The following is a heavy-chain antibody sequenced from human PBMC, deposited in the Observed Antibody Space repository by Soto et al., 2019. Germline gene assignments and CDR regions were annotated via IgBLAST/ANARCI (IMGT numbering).Heavy chain of an antibody. CDR1: GGSISSGPSY. Sequence: SETLSLTCTVSGGSISSGPSYWGWIRQPPGQGLEWVGSIYYLGNTYYNSSLGSRVVISVDKSKNQFSLKLSSVTAADTAVYYCARDRYGDVNYYYYGMGVWGQGTTVTVSS. J-gene: IGHJ6*02. V-gene: IGHV4-39*02. D-gene: IGHD4-17*01. CDR2: IYYLGNT. CDR3: ARDRYGDVNYYYYGMGV.